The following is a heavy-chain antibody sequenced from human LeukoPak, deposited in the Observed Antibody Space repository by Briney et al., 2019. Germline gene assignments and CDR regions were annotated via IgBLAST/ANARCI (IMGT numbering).Heavy chain of an antibody. V-gene: IGHV4-4*02. CDR3: ATYFYGDYASYYFDR. D-gene: IGHD4-17*01. J-gene: IGHJ4*02. CDR2: IYHSGTT. Sequence: SETLSLTCAFSGVSIISSHWWSLARQSPGKGLEWIGEIYHSGTTNYNPSLKSRVTMSVDKSKKQFSLNLSSVTAADTAVYYCATYFYGDYASYYFDRWGQGTLVTVSS. CDR1: GVSIISSHW.